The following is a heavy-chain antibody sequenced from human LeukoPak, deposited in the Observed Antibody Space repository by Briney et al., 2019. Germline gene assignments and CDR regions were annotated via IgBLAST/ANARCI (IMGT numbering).Heavy chain of an antibody. CDR3: ARLYGSGSFRGFS. Sequence: SETLSLTCTVSGHSISSDYYWGWIRHPPGKGLEWIGSIYHSGNTNYSPSLKSRVTISVDTSKNQFSLKLSSVTAADTAVYYCARLYGSGSFRGFSWGQGTLVTVSS. CDR2: IYHSGNT. D-gene: IGHD3-10*01. CDR1: GHSISSDYY. J-gene: IGHJ4*02. V-gene: IGHV4-38-2*02.